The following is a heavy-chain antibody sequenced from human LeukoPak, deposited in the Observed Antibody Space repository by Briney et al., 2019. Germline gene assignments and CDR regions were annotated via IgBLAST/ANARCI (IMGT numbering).Heavy chain of an antibody. V-gene: IGHV1-18*01. Sequence: ASVKVSCKASGYTFTSYGISWVRQAPGQGLEWMGWISAYNGNTNYAQELQGRVTMTTDTSTSTAYMELRSLRSDDTAVYYCARARITLVRGVSANYYFDYWGQGTLVTVSS. D-gene: IGHD3-10*01. CDR2: ISAYNGNT. CDR1: GYTFTSYG. J-gene: IGHJ4*02. CDR3: ARARITLVRGVSANYYFDY.